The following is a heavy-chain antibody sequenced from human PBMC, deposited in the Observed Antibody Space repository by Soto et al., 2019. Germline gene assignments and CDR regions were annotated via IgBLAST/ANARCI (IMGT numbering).Heavy chain of an antibody. Sequence: QVKLVQSGTEVKKPGASIKVSCTASGYSFATSGMTWVRQAPGQGLEWVGWISAYNGNTNYDQNLQDRFTMTTDTSTSTAYLELRNPRSDDSAVYYCARAGQYYDASGYANWGQGTLVTVSS. CDR2: ISAYNGNT. J-gene: IGHJ4*02. CDR1: GYSFATSG. CDR3: ARAGQYYDASGYAN. D-gene: IGHD3-22*01. V-gene: IGHV1-18*01.